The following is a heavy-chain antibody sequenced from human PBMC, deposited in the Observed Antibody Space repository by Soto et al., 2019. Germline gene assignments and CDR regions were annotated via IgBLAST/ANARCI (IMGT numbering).Heavy chain of an antibody. D-gene: IGHD3-22*01. V-gene: IGHV4-59*01. CDR2: IYYSGST. J-gene: IGHJ4*02. CDR3: ARVRYYDSSGYPYLDY. CDR1: GGSISSYY. Sequence: SETLSLTCTVSGGSISSYYWSWIRQPPGKGLEWIRYIYYSGSTNYNPSLKSRVTISVDTSKNQFSLKLSSVTAADTAVYYCARVRYYDSSGYPYLDYWGQGTLVTVS.